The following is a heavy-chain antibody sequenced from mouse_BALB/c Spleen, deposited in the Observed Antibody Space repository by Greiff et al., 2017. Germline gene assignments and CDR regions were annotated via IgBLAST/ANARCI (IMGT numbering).Heavy chain of an antibody. CDR3: ARASYYASSSWFAY. J-gene: IGHJ3*01. V-gene: IGHV5-4*02. D-gene: IGHD1-1*01. CDR2: ISDGGSYT. Sequence: EVQLVESGGGLVKPGGSLKLSCAASGFTFSDYYMYWVRQTPEKRLEWVATISDGGSYTYYPDSVKGRFTISRNNAKNNLYLQMSSLKSEDTAMYYCARASYYASSSWFAYWGQGTLVTVSA. CDR1: GFTFSDYY.